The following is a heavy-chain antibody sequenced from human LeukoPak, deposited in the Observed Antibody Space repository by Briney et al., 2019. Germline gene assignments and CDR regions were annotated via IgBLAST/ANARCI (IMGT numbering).Heavy chain of an antibody. CDR2: ISGSGGGT. V-gene: IGHV3-23*01. D-gene: IGHD3-22*01. J-gene: IGHJ4*02. CDR1: GFTFSNYA. Sequence: GGSLRLSCAASGFTFSNYAMSWVRQAPWKRLEWVSAISGSGGGTYYADSVRGRFTISRDNARNSLYLQMNSLRVEDTALYYCARDSNSGYHPNWGQGTLVTVSS. CDR3: ARDSNSGYHPN.